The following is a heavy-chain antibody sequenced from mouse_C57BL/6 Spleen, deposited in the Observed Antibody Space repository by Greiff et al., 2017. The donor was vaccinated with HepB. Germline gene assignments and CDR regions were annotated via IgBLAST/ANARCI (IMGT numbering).Heavy chain of an antibody. D-gene: IGHD2-4*01. CDR2: INPNNGGT. Sequence: EVKVVESGPELVKPGASVKIPCKASGYTFTDYNMDWVKQSHGKSLEWIGDINPNNGGTIYNQKFKGKATLTVDKSSSTAYMELRSLTSEDTAVYYCARSNYDFYFDYWGQGTTLTVSS. CDR1: GYTFTDYN. J-gene: IGHJ2*01. CDR3: ARSNYDFYFDY. V-gene: IGHV1-18*01.